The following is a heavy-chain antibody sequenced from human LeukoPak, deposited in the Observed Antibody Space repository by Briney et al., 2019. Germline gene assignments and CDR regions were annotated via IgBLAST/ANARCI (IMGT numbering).Heavy chain of an antibody. V-gene: IGHV3-74*01. Sequence: GGSLRLSCAASGFTFDDYTMHWVRQAPGKGLEWVSRINTDGSTRNYADSVKGRFTISRDNAKNTLFLQMNSLRAEDTAVYYCAREQEHIAGAKDYWGQGTLVTVSS. CDR3: AREQEHIAGAKDY. CDR1: GFTFDDYT. D-gene: IGHD6-13*01. CDR2: INTDGSTR. J-gene: IGHJ4*02.